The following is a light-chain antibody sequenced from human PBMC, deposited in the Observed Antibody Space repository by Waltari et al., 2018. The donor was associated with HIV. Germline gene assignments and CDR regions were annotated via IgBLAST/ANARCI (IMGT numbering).Light chain of an antibody. CDR1: RLGDKY. CDR2: QDT. CDR3: LAWDTATPYV. Sequence: SYDLTQPPPVSVSPGQTASISCSGDRLGDKYVSWYQQKPGQSPVLVMYQDTKRPSGIPERFSASNSGNTATLTISGTQSIDEAEYFCLAWDTATPYVFGTGTKVTVL. V-gene: IGLV3-1*01. J-gene: IGLJ1*01.